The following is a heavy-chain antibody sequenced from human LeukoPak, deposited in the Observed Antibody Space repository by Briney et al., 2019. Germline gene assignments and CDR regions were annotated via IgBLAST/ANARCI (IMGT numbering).Heavy chain of an antibody. Sequence: PGGSLRLSCAASGFTFSSYSMNWVRQAPGKGLEWVSSISSSSSYMYYADSVKGRFTISRDNAKNSLYLQMNSLRAEDTAVYYCARAQVQRLYYFDYWGQGTLVTVSS. D-gene: IGHD1-1*01. J-gene: IGHJ4*02. CDR1: GFTFSSYS. CDR2: ISSSSSYM. V-gene: IGHV3-21*01. CDR3: ARAQVQRLYYFDY.